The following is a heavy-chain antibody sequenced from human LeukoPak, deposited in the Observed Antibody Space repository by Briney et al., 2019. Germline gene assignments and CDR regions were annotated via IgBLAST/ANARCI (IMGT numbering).Heavy chain of an antibody. CDR2: IYYSGST. Sequence: SETLSLTCTVSGGSISSYYWSWIRQPPGKGLEWIGYIYYSGSTNYNPSLKSRVTISVDTSKNQFSLKLSSVTAADTAVYYCARHDAGIAARPFDNWGQGTLVTVSS. V-gene: IGHV4-59*08. CDR3: ARHDAGIAARPFDN. J-gene: IGHJ4*02. CDR1: GGSISSYY. D-gene: IGHD6-6*01.